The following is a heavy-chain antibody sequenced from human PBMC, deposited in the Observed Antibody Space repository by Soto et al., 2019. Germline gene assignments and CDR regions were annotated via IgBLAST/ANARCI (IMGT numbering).Heavy chain of an antibody. D-gene: IGHD3-16*01. CDR3: ARGLSDPFDY. Sequence: EVQLVESGGGLVQPGGSLRLSCAASGFTLSTCGMNGVRQSPGKGLEWLSYISSGSSTIYYADSVKGRFTISRDNVKNALYLQMNSLRDEDTAVYYCARGLSDPFDYWGQGTLVTVSS. V-gene: IGHV3-48*02. CDR2: ISSGSSTI. CDR1: GFTLSTCG. J-gene: IGHJ4*02.